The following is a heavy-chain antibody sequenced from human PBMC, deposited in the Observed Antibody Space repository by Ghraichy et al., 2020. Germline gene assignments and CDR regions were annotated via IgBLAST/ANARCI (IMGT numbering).Heavy chain of an antibody. V-gene: IGHV5-51*01. Sequence: GESLNISCKGSGYSFTSYWIGWVRQMPGKGLEWMGIIYPGDSDTRYSPSFQGQVTISADKSISTAYLQWSSLKASDTAMYYCARHEDCDFWSGCYYYGMDVWGQGTTVTVSS. CDR3: ARHEDCDFWSGCYYYGMDV. D-gene: IGHD3-3*01. J-gene: IGHJ6*02. CDR2: IYPGDSDT. CDR1: GYSFTSYW.